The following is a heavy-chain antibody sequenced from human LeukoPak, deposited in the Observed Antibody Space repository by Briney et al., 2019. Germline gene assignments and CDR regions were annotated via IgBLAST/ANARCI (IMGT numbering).Heavy chain of an antibody. CDR1: GGSISSSSYY. D-gene: IGHD5-18*01. CDR3: AILLRGYSYGSLDAFDI. J-gene: IGHJ3*02. CDR2: IYYSGST. Sequence: SETLSLTCTVSGGSISSSSYYWGWIRQPPGKGLEWIGSIYYSGSTYYTPSLKSRVTISVDTSKNQFSLKLSSVTAADTAVYYCAILLRGYSYGSLDAFDIWGQGTMVTVSS. V-gene: IGHV4-39*01.